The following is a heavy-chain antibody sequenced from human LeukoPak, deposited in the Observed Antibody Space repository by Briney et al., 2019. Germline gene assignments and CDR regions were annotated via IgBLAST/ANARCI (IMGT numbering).Heavy chain of an antibody. Sequence: GGSLRLSCAASGFTFSSYGMSWVRQAPGKGLEWVSAISGSGGSTYYADSVKGRFTISRDNAKNSLYLQMNSLRAEDTAVYYCARDSRNIGQNFDYWGQGTLVTVSS. CDR2: ISGSGGST. CDR3: ARDSRNIGQNFDY. V-gene: IGHV3-23*01. D-gene: IGHD2/OR15-2a*01. J-gene: IGHJ4*02. CDR1: GFTFSSYG.